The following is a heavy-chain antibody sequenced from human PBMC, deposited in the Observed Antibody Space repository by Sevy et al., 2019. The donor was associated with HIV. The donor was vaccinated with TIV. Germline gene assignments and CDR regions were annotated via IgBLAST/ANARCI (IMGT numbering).Heavy chain of an antibody. CDR1: GGSISSYY. D-gene: IGHD3-22*01. Sequence: SETLSLTCTVSGGSISSYYWSWIRQPPGKGLEWIGYIYYSGSTNYNPSLKSRVTISVDTSKNQFSLKLSSVTAADTAVYYCARGDYYDSSGDESSASYYFDYWGQGTLVTVSS. CDR2: IYYSGST. V-gene: IGHV4-59*01. CDR3: ARGDYYDSSGDESSASYYFDY. J-gene: IGHJ4*02.